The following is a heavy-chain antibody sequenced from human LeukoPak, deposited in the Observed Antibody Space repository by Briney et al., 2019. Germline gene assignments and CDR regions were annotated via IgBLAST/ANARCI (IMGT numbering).Heavy chain of an antibody. CDR3: ARDKRKRYSSGWYRSNWFDP. CDR2: ISSSSSYI. CDR1: GFTFSSYS. V-gene: IGHV3-21*01. J-gene: IGHJ5*02. D-gene: IGHD6-19*01. Sequence: GGSLRLSCAASGFTFSSYSMNWVRQAPGKGLEWVSSISSSSSYIYYADSVKGRFTISRDNAKNSLYLQMNSLRAEDTAVYYCARDKRKRYSSGWYRSNWFDPWGQGTLVTVSS.